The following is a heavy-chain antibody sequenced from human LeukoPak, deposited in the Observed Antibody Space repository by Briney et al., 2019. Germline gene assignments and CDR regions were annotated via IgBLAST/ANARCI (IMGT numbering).Heavy chain of an antibody. CDR1: GFTFSGYP. J-gene: IGHJ3*02. D-gene: IGHD1-26*01. CDR2: ISYDGSNK. Sequence: PGKSLRLSCAASGFTFSGYPIHWVRQAPGKGLEWVAVISYDGSNKYYADSVKGRFTISRDNAKNSLYLQMNSLRAEDTALYYCAKDLVGATTQAFDIWGQGTMVTVSS. CDR3: AKDLVGATTQAFDI. V-gene: IGHV3-30-3*02.